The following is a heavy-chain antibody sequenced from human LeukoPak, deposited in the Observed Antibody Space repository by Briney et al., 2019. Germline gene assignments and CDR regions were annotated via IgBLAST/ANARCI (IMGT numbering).Heavy chain of an antibody. CDR1: GGSFSDYY. V-gene: IGHV4-59*01. Sequence: PSETLSLTCAVYGGSFSDYYWNWIRQPPGKGLEWIGYVYQTGHTHYSPSLKSRVTVSLDTSRNKVSLRVSSVTAADTAVYYCARHRFGHLFDSWGQGILVVVSS. CDR3: ARHRFGHLFDS. D-gene: IGHD3-16*01. J-gene: IGHJ4*02. CDR2: VYQTGHT.